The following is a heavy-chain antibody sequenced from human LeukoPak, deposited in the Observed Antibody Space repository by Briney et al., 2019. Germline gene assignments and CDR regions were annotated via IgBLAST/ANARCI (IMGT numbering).Heavy chain of an antibody. D-gene: IGHD3-22*01. CDR3: ARASPDSSGYEYEDPFDW. CDR2: IKQVGSEK. J-gene: IGHJ4*02. V-gene: IGHV3-7*01. CDR1: GFTFSRYW. Sequence: GGSLRLSCAASGFTFSRYWMSWFRQAPRKGLEWVANIKQVGSEKYYVDSVKDRITLSRDNAKNSLFLEMNSIKCEDTAVYYGARASPDSSGYEYEDPFDWCGQGCLVTVSA.